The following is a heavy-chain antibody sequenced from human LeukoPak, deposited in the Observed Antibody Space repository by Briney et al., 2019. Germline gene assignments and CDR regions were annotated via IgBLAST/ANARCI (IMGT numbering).Heavy chain of an antibody. CDR1: GFTVSDYS. CDR2: ISGSGGTT. V-gene: IGHV3-23*01. CDR3: AKPAKTDYADY. D-gene: IGHD1-14*01. J-gene: IGHJ4*02. Sequence: GGSLRLSCAASGFTVSDYSMSWVRQAPGKGLEWVSAISGSGGTTYYADSVKGRFTISRDNSKNTLYLQMNSLRAADTALYYCAKPAKTDYADYWGQGTLVTVSS.